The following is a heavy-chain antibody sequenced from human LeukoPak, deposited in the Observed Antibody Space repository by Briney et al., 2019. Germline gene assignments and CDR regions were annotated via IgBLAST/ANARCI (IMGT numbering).Heavy chain of an antibody. Sequence: SETLSLTCTVSDASISGTYWSWIRQPAGKGLEWIGRVYINGKTNYNPSLQSRVTISLDTSKNQFSLRLSSVTAADTAVYYCARVRYQLLFYYYYMDVWGKGTTVTVSS. V-gene: IGHV4-4*07. CDR3: ARVRYQLLFYYYYMDV. CDR2: VYINGKT. J-gene: IGHJ6*03. CDR1: DASISGTY. D-gene: IGHD2-2*01.